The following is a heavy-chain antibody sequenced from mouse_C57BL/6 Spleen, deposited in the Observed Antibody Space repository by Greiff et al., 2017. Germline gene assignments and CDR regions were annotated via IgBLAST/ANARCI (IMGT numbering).Heavy chain of an antibody. Sequence: VQLKESGPELVKPGASVTITCTASGYSFTDYNLNWVKQSNGKSLEWIGVINPNYGTTSYNQKIKGKATLTVDQSSSTAYMQLNSLTSEDSAVYYCAREDYYYGRVDYWGQGTSVTVSS. V-gene: IGHV1-39*01. CDR2: INPNYGTT. CDR1: GYSFTDYN. CDR3: AREDYYYGRVDY. D-gene: IGHD1-1*01. J-gene: IGHJ4*01.